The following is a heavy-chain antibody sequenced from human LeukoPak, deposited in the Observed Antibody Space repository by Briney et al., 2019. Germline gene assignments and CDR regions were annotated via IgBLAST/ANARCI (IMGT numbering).Heavy chain of an antibody. V-gene: IGHV5-51*01. Sequence: GESLKISCKGSGYSFTTYWIGWVRQMPGKGLEWVGIIYPGDSDTRYSPSFQGQVTISVDKSISTAYLQWSSLKASDTAMYYCARARSCGGGSCYAEYWGQGTLVTVSS. D-gene: IGHD2-15*01. CDR3: ARARSCGGGSCYAEY. CDR1: GYSFTTYW. CDR2: IYPGDSDT. J-gene: IGHJ4*02.